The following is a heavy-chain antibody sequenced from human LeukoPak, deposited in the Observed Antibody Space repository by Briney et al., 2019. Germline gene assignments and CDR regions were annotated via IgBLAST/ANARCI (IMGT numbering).Heavy chain of an antibody. Sequence: ESGPTLVNPTQTLTLTCTFSGFSLSTSGVGVGWIRQPPGKAPEWLALIYWNDDKRYSPSLKSRLTITKDTSKNQVVLTMTDMDPVDTATYYCAHICSLVSVISKNWFDPWGQGTLVTVSS. CDR1: GFSLSTSGVG. CDR3: AHICSLVSVISKNWFDP. J-gene: IGHJ5*02. V-gene: IGHV2-5*01. CDR2: IYWNDDK. D-gene: IGHD6-6*01.